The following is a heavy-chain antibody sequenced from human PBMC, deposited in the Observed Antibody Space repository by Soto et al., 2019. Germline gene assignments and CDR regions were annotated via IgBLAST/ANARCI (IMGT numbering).Heavy chain of an antibody. Sequence: QVQLVESGGGVVQPGRSLRLSCAASGFTFSSYGMHWVRQAPGKGLEWVAVISYDGSNKYYADSVKGRFTISRDNSKNTLYLQMNSLRAEDTAVYYCAKVSGSGRYHADYWGQGTLVTVSS. D-gene: IGHD3-10*01. CDR1: GFTFSSYG. V-gene: IGHV3-30*18. CDR2: ISYDGSNK. CDR3: AKVSGSGRYHADY. J-gene: IGHJ4*02.